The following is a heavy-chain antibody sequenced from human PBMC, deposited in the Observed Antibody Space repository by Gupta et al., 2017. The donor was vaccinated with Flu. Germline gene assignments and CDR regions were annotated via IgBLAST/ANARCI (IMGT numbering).Heavy chain of an antibody. CDR3: ARDGESSSWYLY. CDR1: GFTFSSDW. V-gene: IGHV3-7*01. D-gene: IGHD6-13*01. Sequence: EVQLVESGGGLVQPGGSLRLSCAASGFTFSSDWMSWVRQAPGKGLEWVANIKQDGSEKYYVDSVKGRFAISRDNARNSLYLQLNSLRAEDTAVYYCARDGESSSWYLYWGQGTLVTVSS. CDR2: IKQDGSEK. J-gene: IGHJ4*02.